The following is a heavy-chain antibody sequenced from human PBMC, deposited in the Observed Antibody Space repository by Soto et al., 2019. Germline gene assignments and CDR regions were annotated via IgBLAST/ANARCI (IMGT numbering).Heavy chain of an antibody. V-gene: IGHV4-59*08. J-gene: IGHJ6*03. CDR3: ARHNQLLSGYYYYYYYMDV. CDR1: GGSISSYY. D-gene: IGHD2-2*01. CDR2: IYYSGST. Sequence: SETLSLTCTVSGGSISSYYWSWIRQPPGKGLEWIGYIYYSGSTNYNPSLKSRVTISVDTSKNQFSLKLSSVTAADTAVYYCARHNQLLSGYYYYYYYMDVWGKGTTVTVSS.